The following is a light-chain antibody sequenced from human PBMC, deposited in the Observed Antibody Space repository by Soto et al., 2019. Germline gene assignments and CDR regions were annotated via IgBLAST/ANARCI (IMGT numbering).Light chain of an antibody. V-gene: IGKV1-5*03. CDR1: LTSSRS. Sequence: TLSVTEGDKVTITCLASLTSSRSFAWYQRKPGKAPKLLIYKASTLKSGVPSRFSGSGSGTEFTLTFISLQPDDFVTYKCQLSTIYLEPFAEGTKVAIK. J-gene: IGKJ1*01. CDR2: KAS. CDR3: QLSTIYLEP.